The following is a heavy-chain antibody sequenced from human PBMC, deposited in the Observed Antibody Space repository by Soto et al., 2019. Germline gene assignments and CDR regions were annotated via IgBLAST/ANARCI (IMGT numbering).Heavy chain of an antibody. CDR3: ARVDYGDYGWYFDL. Sequence: EVQLVESRGNLIQPGGSLRLSCAASGFTVTNKYMTWVRQAPGRELEWVSLIYSGGATSYADSVKGRFTISRDNSKDILYLQVNSLRAEDTAVYNCARVDYGDYGWYFDLWGRGTLVTVSS. CDR1: GFTVTNKY. V-gene: IGHV3-53*01. D-gene: IGHD4-17*01. J-gene: IGHJ2*01. CDR2: IYSGGAT.